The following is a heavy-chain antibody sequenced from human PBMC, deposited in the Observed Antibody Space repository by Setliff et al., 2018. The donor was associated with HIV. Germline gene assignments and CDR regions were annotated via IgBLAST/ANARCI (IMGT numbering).Heavy chain of an antibody. CDR1: GYTFISYG. J-gene: IGHJ4*02. CDR3: ARDDHGDPFDY. D-gene: IGHD4-17*01. V-gene: IGHV1-46*01. Sequence: ASVKVSCKTSGYTFISYGINWVRQAPGQGLEWMGIINPSGGSTSYAQKFQGRVTMTRDTSTSTVYMELSRLRSDDTAVYYCARDDHGDPFDYWGQGTLVTVSS. CDR2: INPSGGST.